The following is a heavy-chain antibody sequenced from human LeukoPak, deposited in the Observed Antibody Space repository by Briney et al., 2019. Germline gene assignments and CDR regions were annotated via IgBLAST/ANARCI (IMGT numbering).Heavy chain of an antibody. CDR1: GLTFHNTW. V-gene: IGHV3-74*01. D-gene: IGHD2/OR15-2a*01. CDR3: AADGEYAFLV. Sequence: PGGSLRLSCAASGLTFHNTWVHWIRQAPGKGLVWVSRIISDGITTTYADSVKGRFTISRDNAKNTLYLQMNSLRADDTAVYYCAADGEYAFLVWGQGTMVTVSS. J-gene: IGHJ3*01. CDR2: IISDGITT.